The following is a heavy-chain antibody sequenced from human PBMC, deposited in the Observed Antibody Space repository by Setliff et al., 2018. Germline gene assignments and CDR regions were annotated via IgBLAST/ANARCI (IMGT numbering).Heavy chain of an antibody. V-gene: IGHV4-39*01. D-gene: IGHD3-3*01. Sequence: SETLSLTCSVSGASVSNVNYYWGWIRQPPGKGLEWVGSIYYSGKTYSNPSFKSRVTMSVDKSKNQFSLKLASVTAADTGLYYCARIAYFDFWRGFGVGAVDLWGHGSVVTVS. J-gene: IGHJ3*01. CDR3: ARIAYFDFWRGFGVGAVDL. CDR2: IYYSGKT. CDR1: GASVSNVNYY.